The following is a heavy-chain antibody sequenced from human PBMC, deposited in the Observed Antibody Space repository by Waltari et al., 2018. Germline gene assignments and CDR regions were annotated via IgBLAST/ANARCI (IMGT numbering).Heavy chain of an antibody. CDR2: VHNTEST. J-gene: IGHJ4*02. D-gene: IGHD3-22*01. V-gene: IGHV4-39*01. CDR3: ARHASSGSIDH. Sequence: QMQLQESGPGLVKPSETLSLTFAAPGGPISTHSYLWGWMRQPPGKGLEWIGSVHNTESTHYDPSLKSRVTISGDTSKNRFSLNLTSVTAADTAVYYCARHASSGSIDHWGQGVLVTISS. CDR1: GGPISTHSYL.